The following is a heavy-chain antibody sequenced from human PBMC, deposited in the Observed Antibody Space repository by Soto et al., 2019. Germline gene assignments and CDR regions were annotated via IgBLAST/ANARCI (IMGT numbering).Heavy chain of an antibody. CDR3: AREMGACSDSSCYPGPYDS. J-gene: IGHJ5*02. Sequence: ASLKISCAASGFTFTSYSMNWVRQAPGQGLEWVSYITSKSTTIKYADSVKGRFTVSRDNAKNSLYLQLNSLRDEDTAVYYCAREMGACSDSSCYPGPYDSWGQGTLVTVSS. V-gene: IGHV3-48*02. D-gene: IGHD3-16*01. CDR2: ITSKSTTI. CDR1: GFTFTSYS.